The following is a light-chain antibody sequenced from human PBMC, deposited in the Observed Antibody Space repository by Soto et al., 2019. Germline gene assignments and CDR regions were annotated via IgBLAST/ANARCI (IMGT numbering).Light chain of an antibody. J-gene: IGKJ1*01. CDR3: QQYGSSPRT. CDR1: QSVSSSY. CDR2: GAS. Sequence: EIVLTQSPGTLSLSPGERTTLSCRASQSVSSSYLAWYQQKPGQAPRLLIYGASNRATGIPDRFSGSGSGTDFTLTIRRLEPEDFAVYYCQQYGSSPRTFGQGTKVDIK. V-gene: IGKV3-20*01.